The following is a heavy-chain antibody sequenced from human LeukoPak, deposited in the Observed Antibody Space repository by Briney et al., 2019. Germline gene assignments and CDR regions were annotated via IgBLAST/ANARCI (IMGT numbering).Heavy chain of an antibody. J-gene: IGHJ4*02. CDR3: AKEDSSSWDY. D-gene: IGHD6-6*01. Sequence: GGSLRLSCAASGFTVSNNYMTWVRQAPGKGLEWVSAISGSGGTTYYADSVKGRFTISRDNSKNTLYLQMNSLRAEDTAVYYCAKEDSSSWDYWGQGTLVTVSS. CDR1: GFTVSNNY. CDR2: ISGSGGTT. V-gene: IGHV3-23*01.